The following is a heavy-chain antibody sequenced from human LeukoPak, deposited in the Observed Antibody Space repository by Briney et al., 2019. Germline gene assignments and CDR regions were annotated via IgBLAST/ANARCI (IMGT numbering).Heavy chain of an antibody. CDR2: IYSGGST. J-gene: IGHJ4*02. V-gene: IGHV3-53*01. CDR3: ARISGSYVFDY. D-gene: IGHD1-26*01. Sequence: GGSLRLSCAASGFTVSSNYMSWVRQAPWKGLEWVSVIYSGGSTYYADSVKGRFTISRDNAKNSLYLQMNSLRAEDTAVYYCARISGSYVFDYWGQGTLVTVSS. CDR1: GFTVSSNY.